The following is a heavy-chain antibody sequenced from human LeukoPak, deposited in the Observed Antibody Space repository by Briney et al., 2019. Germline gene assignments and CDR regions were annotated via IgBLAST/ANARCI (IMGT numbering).Heavy chain of an antibody. Sequence: PGGSLRLSCTASGFTFSTFWMNWVRQAPGKGLEWVANIKQDGSEKYYVDSVKGRFTISRDNAKSSLYLQMNSLRAEDTAVYYCAKLEQSLSFHWGQGTLVTVSS. CDR2: IKQDGSEK. D-gene: IGHD1-1*01. V-gene: IGHV3-7*02. J-gene: IGHJ4*02. CDR1: GFTFSTFW. CDR3: AKLEQSLSFH.